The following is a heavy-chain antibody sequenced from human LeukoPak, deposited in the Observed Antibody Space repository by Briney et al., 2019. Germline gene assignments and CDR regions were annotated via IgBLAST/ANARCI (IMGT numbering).Heavy chain of an antibody. J-gene: IGHJ4*02. Sequence: GESLKISCKGSGYTFSSYWIGWVRQMPGKGLEWMGIIYPGDSERKYNPSLQGQVTISADKSISTAYLQWNSLKASDTAIYYCARIEGSTFDYWGQGTLATVSS. V-gene: IGHV5-51*01. CDR3: ARIEGSTFDY. CDR2: IYPGDSER. CDR1: GYTFSSYW.